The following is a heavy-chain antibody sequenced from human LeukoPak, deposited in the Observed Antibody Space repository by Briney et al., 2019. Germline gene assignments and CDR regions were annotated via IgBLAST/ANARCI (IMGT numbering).Heavy chain of an antibody. V-gene: IGHV3-66*01. CDR1: GFTVSSNY. D-gene: IGHD3-22*01. CDR3: ARRLVISAYYYGMDV. J-gene: IGHJ6*02. Sequence: PGGSLRLSCAASGFTVSSNYMSWDRQAPGKGLEWVSVIYSDGITYYADSVKGRFTISRDNSKNTLYLQMNNLRAEDTAVYYCARRLVISAYYYGMDVWGQGTTVTVSS. CDR2: IYSDGIT.